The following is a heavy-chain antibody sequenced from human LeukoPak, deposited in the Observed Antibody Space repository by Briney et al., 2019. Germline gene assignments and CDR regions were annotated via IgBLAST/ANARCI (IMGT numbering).Heavy chain of an antibody. CDR1: EGTFGAYS. Sequence: SVKVSCKASEGTFGAYSIDWVRQAPGQGLDWVGGINPIFNILYYAQNFQGRVTITADESTNTAYLELDSLKHDDTAVYYCAAGRRLGEVFFDYWGPGTLVTVSS. CDR2: INPIFNIL. CDR3: AAGRRLGEVFFDY. J-gene: IGHJ4*02. V-gene: IGHV1-69*13. D-gene: IGHD3-10*01.